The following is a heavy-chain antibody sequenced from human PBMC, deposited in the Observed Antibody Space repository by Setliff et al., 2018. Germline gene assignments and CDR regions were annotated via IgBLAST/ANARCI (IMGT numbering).Heavy chain of an antibody. CDR2: LDPEDGET. J-gene: IGHJ6*03. CDR3: ATGSRPYYYYYMDV. V-gene: IGHV1-24*01. Sequence: ASVKVSCKVSGYTLTELSMHWVRQAPGKGLEWMGGLDPEDGETIYAQKFQGRVTMTEDTSTDTAYMELSSLRSEDTAVYYCATGSRPYYYYYMDVWGKGTTVTVSS. CDR1: GYTLTELS.